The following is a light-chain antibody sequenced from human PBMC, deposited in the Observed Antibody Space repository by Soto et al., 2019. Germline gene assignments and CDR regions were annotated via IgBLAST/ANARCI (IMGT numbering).Light chain of an antibody. J-gene: IGLJ3*02. CDR3: QSYDNSLSGFWV. V-gene: IGLV2-14*01. Sequence: QSALTQPASVSGSPGQSITISCAGTMRDVGAYNLVSWYQQHPGRAPQLIIYEVRNRPSGISFRFSGSKSGNTASLTISGLQAADEADYYCQSYDNSLSGFWVFGGGTKLTVL. CDR1: MRDVGAYNL. CDR2: EVR.